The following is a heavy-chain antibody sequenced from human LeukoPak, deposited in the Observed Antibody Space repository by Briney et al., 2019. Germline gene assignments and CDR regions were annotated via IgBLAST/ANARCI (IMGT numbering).Heavy chain of an antibody. CDR2: INSDGSST. Sequence: GGSLRLSCAASGFTFSSYWMHWVRQAPGKGLVWVSRINSDGSSTSYADSVKGRFTISRDNAKNSLYLQMNSLRAEDTAVYFCARVFPRDYFYDASGSHDYWGQGTLVTVSS. D-gene: IGHD3-22*01. CDR3: ARVFPRDYFYDASGSHDY. CDR1: GFTFSSYW. V-gene: IGHV3-74*01. J-gene: IGHJ4*02.